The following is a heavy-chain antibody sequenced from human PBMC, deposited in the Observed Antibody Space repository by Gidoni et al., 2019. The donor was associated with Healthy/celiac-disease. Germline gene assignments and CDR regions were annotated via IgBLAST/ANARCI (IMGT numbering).Heavy chain of an antibody. V-gene: IGHV3-23*01. CDR3: AKRWGAEIFGVVTMSPFYY. Sequence: EVQLLESGGGLVQPGGSLHLSCPPSGFTFSSYAISWVRQAPGKGLEWVSAISGSGGSTYYADSVKGRFTISRDNSKNTLYLQMNSLRAEDTAVYYCAKRWGAEIFGVVTMSPFYYWGQGTLVTVSS. CDR2: ISGSGGST. CDR1: GFTFSSYA. J-gene: IGHJ4*02. D-gene: IGHD3-3*01.